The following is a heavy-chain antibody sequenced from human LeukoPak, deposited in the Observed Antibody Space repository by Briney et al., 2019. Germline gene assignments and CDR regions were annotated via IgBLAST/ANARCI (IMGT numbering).Heavy chain of an antibody. J-gene: IGHJ6*02. Sequence: SETLSLTCAVSGGSIRSGGYSWSWIRQPPGKGLEWIGYIYHSGSTYYNPSLKSRVTISVDRSKNQFSLKLSSVTAADTAVYYCAHVAYYYGMDVWGQGTTVTVSS. CDR2: IYHSGST. CDR1: GGSIRSGGYS. CDR3: AHVAYYYGMDV. V-gene: IGHV4-30-2*01.